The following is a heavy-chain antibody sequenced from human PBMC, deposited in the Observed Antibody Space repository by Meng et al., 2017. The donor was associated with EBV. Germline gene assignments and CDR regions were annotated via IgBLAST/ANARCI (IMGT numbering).Heavy chain of an antibody. V-gene: IGHV1-8*01. J-gene: IGHJ5*02. Sequence: QVQLVHSGAAVKKPGASGKVSCKASGYTFTSYDINWVRQATGQGLEWMGWMNPNSGNTGYAQKFQGRVTMTRNTSISTAYMELSSLRSEDTAVYYCARGRGVYCSGGSCYPGWFDPWGQGTLVTVSS. CDR2: MNPNSGNT. CDR3: ARGRGVYCSGGSCYPGWFDP. D-gene: IGHD2-15*01. CDR1: GYTFTSYD.